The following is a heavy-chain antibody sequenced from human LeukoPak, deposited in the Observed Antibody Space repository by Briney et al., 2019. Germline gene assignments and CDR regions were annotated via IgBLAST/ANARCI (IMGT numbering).Heavy chain of an antibody. J-gene: IGHJ5*02. D-gene: IGHD2-2*02. V-gene: IGHV1-2*02. CDR3: ARLLGPCSSTSCYTQRHEFWFDP. CDR2: INPNSGGT. CDR1: GYTFTGYY. Sequence: GASVKVSCKASGYTFTGYYMHWVRQAPGQGLEWMGWINPNSGGTNYAQKFQGRVTMTRDTSISTAYMELSRLRSDDTAMYYCARLLGPCSSTSCYTQRHEFWFDPWGQGTLVTVSS.